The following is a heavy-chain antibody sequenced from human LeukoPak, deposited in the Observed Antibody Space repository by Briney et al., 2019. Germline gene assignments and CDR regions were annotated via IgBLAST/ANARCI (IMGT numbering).Heavy chain of an antibody. CDR2: ISGSGAMT. D-gene: IGHD6-13*01. CDR3: AKNGIAGLGDNWFDS. V-gene: IGHV3-23*01. J-gene: IGHJ5*01. CDR1: GFSFSSYA. Sequence: GGSLRLSCAASGFSFSSYAMNWVRQPPGKGLEWVSRISGSGAMTYYADSVKGRFTISRDNSKNTLFLQVNSLRAEDTAVYYCAKNGIAGLGDNWFDSWGHGTLVTVSS.